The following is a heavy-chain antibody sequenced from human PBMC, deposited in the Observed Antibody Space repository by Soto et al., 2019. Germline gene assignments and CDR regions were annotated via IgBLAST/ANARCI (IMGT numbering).Heavy chain of an antibody. CDR3: ARDTISGDGYVFES. CDR2: INRDGSER. D-gene: IGHD5-12*01. Sequence: VGSLRLSCEAYGFTFSSYGMGWVRHSPGKGLEWVANINRDGSERYYVDSVKGRFTISRDNAKNSVYLQMNSLRAEDSAVYYCARDTISGDGYVFESWGQGALVTVSS. CDR1: GFTFSSYG. J-gene: IGHJ5*01. V-gene: IGHV3-7*01.